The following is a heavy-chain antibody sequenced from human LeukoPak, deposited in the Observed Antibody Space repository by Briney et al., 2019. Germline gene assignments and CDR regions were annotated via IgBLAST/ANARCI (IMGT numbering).Heavy chain of an antibody. CDR3: ARGQWLGPQYYFDY. V-gene: IGHV3-11*04. Sequence: GGSLRLSCAASGFTFSDYYMSWIRQAPGKGLEWVSYINSSGSTIYYADSVKGRFTFSRDNAKNSLYLQMNSLRAEDTAVYYCARGQWLGPQYYFDYWGQGTLVTVSS. CDR2: INSSGSTI. J-gene: IGHJ4*02. D-gene: IGHD6-19*01. CDR1: GFTFSDYY.